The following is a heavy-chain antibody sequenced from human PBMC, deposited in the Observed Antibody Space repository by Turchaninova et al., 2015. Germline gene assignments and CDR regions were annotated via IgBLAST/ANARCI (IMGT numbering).Heavy chain of an antibody. D-gene: IGHD2-8*01. CDR3: AREAGYCTNGVCPDYFDY. CDR2: IYDSGST. J-gene: IGHJ4*02. V-gene: IGHV4-30-4*08. Sequence: QVQLQESGPGLVKPSQTLSLPSTVSGGSIRSGDYYWSLIRQPPGKGLEWNGYIYDSGSTYYNPSLKSRVTISVDTSKNQFSPKLSSVTAADTAVYYCAREAGYCTNGVCPDYFDYWGQGTLVTVSS. CDR1: GGSIRSGDYY.